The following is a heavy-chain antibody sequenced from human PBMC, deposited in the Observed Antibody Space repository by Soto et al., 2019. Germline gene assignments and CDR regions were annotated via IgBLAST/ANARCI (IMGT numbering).Heavy chain of an antibody. Sequence: EVQLLESGGGLVQPGGSLRLSCGAPGFIFDDYAMMLVRQTPGKGLEWVSATSGSGVTTYYADSVKGRFTISRDNSKNTLYLQMNSLRADDTALYYCARVHTSGWFADSWGQGTRVTVSS. CDR3: ARVHTSGWFADS. J-gene: IGHJ4*02. CDR2: TSGSGVTT. V-gene: IGHV3-23*01. CDR1: GFIFDDYA. D-gene: IGHD6-19*01.